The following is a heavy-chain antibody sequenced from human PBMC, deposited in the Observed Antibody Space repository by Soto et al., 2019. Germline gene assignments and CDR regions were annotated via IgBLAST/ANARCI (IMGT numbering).Heavy chain of an antibody. J-gene: IGHJ5*02. CDR2: IKEDGSEK. V-gene: IGHV3-7*01. Sequence: XESLRLSCTGSGFTFSSYWMSWVRQAPGKGLKWVANIKEDGSEKNYVDSVQGRFTISRDNAKNILYLQMNSLRADDTAVYYCARDFQPNYGSSWAHHWGQGALVTVSS. D-gene: IGHD6-13*01. CDR3: ARDFQPNYGSSWAHH. CDR1: GFTFSSYW.